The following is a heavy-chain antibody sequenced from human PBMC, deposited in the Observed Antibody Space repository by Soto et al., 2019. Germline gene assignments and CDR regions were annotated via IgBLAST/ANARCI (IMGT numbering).Heavy chain of an antibody. Sequence: QVQLVESGGGVVQPGRSLRLSCAASGFTFSSYGMHWVRQAPGKGLEWVAVISYDGSNKYYADSVKGRFTISRDNSKNTLYLQMNSLRAEDTTVYYCAKDLGYCTNGVCYGMDVW. CDR1: GFTFSSYG. CDR2: ISYDGSNK. D-gene: IGHD2-8*01. J-gene: IGHJ6*01. CDR3: AKDLGYCTNGVCYGMDV. V-gene: IGHV3-30*18.